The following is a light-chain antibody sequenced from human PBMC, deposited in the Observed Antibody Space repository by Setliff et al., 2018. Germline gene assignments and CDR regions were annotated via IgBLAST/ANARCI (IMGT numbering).Light chain of an antibody. V-gene: IGLV2-14*03. CDR1: SSDVGAYNY. CDR3: RSFAGAGWV. CDR2: DVS. J-gene: IGLJ3*02. Sequence: QSALTQPASVSGSPGQSITISCTGTSSDVGAYNYVSWYQQHPGKAPKLIIYDVSNRPSGVSNRFSASKSGNTASLTISGLQAEDEADYYCRSFAGAGWVFGGGTK.